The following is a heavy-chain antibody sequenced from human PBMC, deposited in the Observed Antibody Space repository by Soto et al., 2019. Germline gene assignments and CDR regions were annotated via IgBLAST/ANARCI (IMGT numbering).Heavy chain of an antibody. D-gene: IGHD6-19*01. CDR1: GXTVSSYS. CDR2: ISGSGGST. V-gene: IGHV3-23*01. J-gene: IGHJ4*02. CDR3: AKLASGSSGWYFDY. Sequence: GSLRLSCAASGXTVSSYSMSWVRQAPGKGLEWVSSISGSGGSTYYADSVKGRFTISRDNSKNTLYLQMNSLRAEDTAVYYCAKLASGSSGWYFDYWGQGTLVTVSS.